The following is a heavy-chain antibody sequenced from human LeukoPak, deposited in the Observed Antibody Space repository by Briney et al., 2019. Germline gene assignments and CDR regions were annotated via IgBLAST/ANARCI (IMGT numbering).Heavy chain of an antibody. CDR1: GGSISSYY. CDR3: ASLITFGGVIGFDY. J-gene: IGHJ4*02. CDR2: IYYSGST. Sequence: HPSETLSLTCTVSGGSISSYYWSWIRQPPGKGLEWIGYIYYSGSTNYNPSLKSRVTISVDTSKNQFSLKLSSVTAADTAVYYCASLITFGGVIGFDYWGQGTLVTVSS. V-gene: IGHV4-59*08. D-gene: IGHD3-16*02.